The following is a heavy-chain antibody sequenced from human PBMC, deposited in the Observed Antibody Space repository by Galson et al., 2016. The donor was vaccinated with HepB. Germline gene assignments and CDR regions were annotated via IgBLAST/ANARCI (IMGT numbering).Heavy chain of an antibody. CDR2: ISHDDISK. Sequence: SLRLSCAASGITLRNFIIHWVRQPPGKGLEWVAAISHDDISKYYTDSVKGRFTISRDNSGNTVDLQMNSLRAEDTAVDYCARAAHSSGYCDVFDIWGQGTKVTVSS. D-gene: IGHD3-22*01. J-gene: IGHJ3*02. V-gene: IGHV3-30-3*01. CDR3: ARAAHSSGYCDVFDI. CDR1: GITLRNFI.